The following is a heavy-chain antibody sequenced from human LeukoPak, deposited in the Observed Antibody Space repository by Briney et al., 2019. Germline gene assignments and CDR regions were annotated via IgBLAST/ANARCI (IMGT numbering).Heavy chain of an antibody. CDR2: IVGSSST. V-gene: IGHV3-23*01. Sequence: PGGFLRLSCAASGFTFSNFAMIWVRQAPGKGLEWVSSIVGSSSTYYADSLKGRFTISRDNSKNTLYLQMNSLRAEDTAVYYCAEEWWEQTRDDYFDHWGQGTLVTVSS. CDR3: AEEWWEQTRDDYFDH. J-gene: IGHJ4*02. CDR1: GFTFSNFA. D-gene: IGHD1-26*01.